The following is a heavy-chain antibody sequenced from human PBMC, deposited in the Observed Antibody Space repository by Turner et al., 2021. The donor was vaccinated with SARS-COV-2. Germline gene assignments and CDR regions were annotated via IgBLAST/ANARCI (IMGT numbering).Heavy chain of an antibody. V-gene: IGHV1-24*01. J-gene: IGHJ6*02. D-gene: IGHD2-2*02. CDR2: FDPEDGET. CDR3: ATVPVVPAAIGYYYYYGMDV. CDR1: GYTLPEFP. Sequence: QVQLVQSGAEVKKPGASVKVSSRVSGYTLPEFPMHWVRQVPGKGLEWMVAFDPEDGETIYAQKFQGRVSMTEDTSTDTSYMELSSLRSEDTAVYYCATVPVVPAAIGYYYYYGMDVWGQGTTVTVSS.